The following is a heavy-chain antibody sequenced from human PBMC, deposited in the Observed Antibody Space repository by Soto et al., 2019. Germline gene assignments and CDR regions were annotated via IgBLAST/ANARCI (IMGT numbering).Heavy chain of an antibody. CDR2: ISYDGSNK. J-gene: IGHJ5*02. CDR3: AKDVGRQRDATSPNWFDP. Sequence: GGSLRLCCAASGFTFSSYGMHWVRQAPGKGLEWVAVISYDGSNKYYADSVKGRFTISRDNSKNTLYLQMNSLRAEDTAVYYCAKDVGRQRDATSPNWFDPWGQGTLVTVSS. D-gene: IGHD1-26*01. V-gene: IGHV3-30*18. CDR1: GFTFSSYG.